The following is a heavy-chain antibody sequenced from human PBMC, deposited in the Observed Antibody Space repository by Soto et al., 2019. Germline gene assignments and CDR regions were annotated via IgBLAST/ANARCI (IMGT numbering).Heavy chain of an antibody. V-gene: IGHV4-30-2*01. Sequence: QLQLQESGSGLVKPSQTLSLTCAVSGGSISSGGYSWSWIRQPPGKGLEWIGYIYHSGSTYYNPSLKSRVTISVVRSKNQFSLKLSSVTAADTAVYYCARERVGGYGSGSPHYYFDYWGQGTLVTVSS. J-gene: IGHJ4*02. CDR2: IYHSGST. D-gene: IGHD3-10*01. CDR1: GGSISSGGYS. CDR3: ARERVGGYGSGSPHYYFDY.